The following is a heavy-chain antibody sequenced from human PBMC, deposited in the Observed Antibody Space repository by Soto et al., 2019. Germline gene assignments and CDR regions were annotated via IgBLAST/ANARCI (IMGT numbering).Heavy chain of an antibody. CDR3: ARYSSPEFDAFDI. J-gene: IGHJ3*02. D-gene: IGHD6-13*01. Sequence: PSETLSLTCTVAGGSVISGGYYWNWIRQPPGKGLEWIGFIHYSGSTNYNPSLKSRVTISGDTSKKQFSLKLHSVTAADTAVYYCARYSSPEFDAFDIWGQGTMVTVSS. V-gene: IGHV4-61*08. CDR1: GGSVISGGYY. CDR2: IHYSGST.